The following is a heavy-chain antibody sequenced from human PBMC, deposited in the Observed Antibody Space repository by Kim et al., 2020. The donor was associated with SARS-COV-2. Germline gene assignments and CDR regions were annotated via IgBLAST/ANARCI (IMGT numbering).Heavy chain of an antibody. CDR1: SGSISHSY. Sequence: SETLSLTCTVSSGSISHSYWSWIRQPAGKRLEWIGRVYATGGGTDYNPSLRSRVTMSVDTSKDQFSLKLKSVTAADTALYYCARVAAAGDFFDYWGQGT. CDR2: VYATGGGT. D-gene: IGHD6-13*01. V-gene: IGHV4-4*07. CDR3: ARVAAAGDFFDY. J-gene: IGHJ4*02.